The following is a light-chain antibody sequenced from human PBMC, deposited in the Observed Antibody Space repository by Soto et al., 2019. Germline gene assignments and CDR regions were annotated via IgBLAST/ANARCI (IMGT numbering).Light chain of an antibody. J-gene: IGKJ1*01. CDR1: QSVSSN. Sequence: EIVMTQSPSTLSVSPGXXXXLXCXASQSVSSNLAWYQQKPGQAPRLLIYGASTRATGIPARFSGSGSGTEFTLTISSLQSEDFAVYYCQQYNNWPRTFGQGTKVDI. V-gene: IGKV3-15*01. CDR2: GAS. CDR3: QQYNNWPRT.